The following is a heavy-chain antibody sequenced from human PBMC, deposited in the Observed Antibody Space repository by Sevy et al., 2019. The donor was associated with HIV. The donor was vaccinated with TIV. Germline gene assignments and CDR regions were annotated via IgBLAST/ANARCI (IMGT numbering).Heavy chain of an antibody. CDR3: ARAPPVRSGDDSLNWFDP. CDR1: AGSISAYY. D-gene: IGHD5-12*01. J-gene: IGHJ5*02. CDR2: IHESGNS. Sequence: SETLSLTCSVSAGSISAYYWSWIRQPPGKGLEWIAYIHESGNSNYNLSLKSRGPISMDTSKNQFSLKVTSVTEADTALYYCARAPPVRSGDDSLNWFDPWGQGIPVTVSS. V-gene: IGHV4-59*01.